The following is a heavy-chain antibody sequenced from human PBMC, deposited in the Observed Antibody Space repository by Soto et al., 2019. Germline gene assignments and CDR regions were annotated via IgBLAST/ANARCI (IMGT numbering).Heavy chain of an antibody. D-gene: IGHD3-22*01. CDR3: ARGGSGYTWFNEF. CDR2: IIPVFQTA. Sequence: GASVKASCKASGGLFSSYPISWVRQVPGQGLEWMGGIIPVFQTAYYTQRFQGRVTITADESTNTAYMELSSLRSEDTAIYYCARGGSGYTWFNEFWGQGTLVTVSS. CDR1: GGLFSSYP. V-gene: IGHV1-69*13. J-gene: IGHJ4*02.